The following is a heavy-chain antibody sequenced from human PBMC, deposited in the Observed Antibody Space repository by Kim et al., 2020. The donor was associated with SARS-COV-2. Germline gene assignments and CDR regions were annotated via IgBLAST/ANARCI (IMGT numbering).Heavy chain of an antibody. V-gene: IGHV4-59*01. D-gene: IGHD3-10*01. CDR3: AGSAGGAHYYYYYMDV. Sequence: SLTRRVTISVDTSKNQFSLKLSSVTAADTAVYYCAGSAGGAHYYYYYMDVWGKGTTVTVSS. J-gene: IGHJ6*03.